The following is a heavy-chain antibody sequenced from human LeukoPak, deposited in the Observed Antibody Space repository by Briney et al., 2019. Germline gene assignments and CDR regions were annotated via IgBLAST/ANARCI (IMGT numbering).Heavy chain of an antibody. Sequence: GGSLRLSCAGSGFNFSSYSMSWVRPAPWKGLEFVSSISSSSSFIYYADSVKGRFTISRDNAKNTLYLQMNSLRAEDTAVYYCAREGDDTSGYYQDYWGQGTLVTVSS. CDR3: AREGDDTSGYYQDY. V-gene: IGHV3-21*01. CDR2: ISSSSSFI. D-gene: IGHD3-22*01. J-gene: IGHJ4*02. CDR1: GFNFSSYS.